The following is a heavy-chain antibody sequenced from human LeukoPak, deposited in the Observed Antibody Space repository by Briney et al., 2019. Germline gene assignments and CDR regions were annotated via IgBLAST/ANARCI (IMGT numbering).Heavy chain of an antibody. CDR1: GYTFTSYG. Sequence: GASVKVSCKASGYTFTSYGISWVRQAPGQGLGWMGWISAYNGNTNYAQKLQGRLTLTTDTSTSTAYMELRSLRSDDTAVYYCASCHCTNGVCYGECEYFQHWGQGTLVTVPS. J-gene: IGHJ1*01. D-gene: IGHD2-8*01. V-gene: IGHV1-18*01. CDR3: ASCHCTNGVCYGECEYFQH. CDR2: ISAYNGNT.